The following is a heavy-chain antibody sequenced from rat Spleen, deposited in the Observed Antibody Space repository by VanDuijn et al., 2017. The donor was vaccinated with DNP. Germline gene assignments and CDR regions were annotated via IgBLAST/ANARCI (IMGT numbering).Heavy chain of an antibody. Sequence: EVQLVETGGGLVQPGRSLKLSCVASGFTFSNYWMFWVRQAPAKGLEWVAYIGSPAYAPYYADSVKGRFTISRDNAKSTLYLQMNSLRSEDMATYYCIRWNSGHFDYWGQGVMVTVSS. V-gene: IGHV5-31*01. CDR2: IGSPAYAP. J-gene: IGHJ2*01. CDR3: IRWNSGHFDY. CDR1: GFTFSNYW. D-gene: IGHD4-3*01.